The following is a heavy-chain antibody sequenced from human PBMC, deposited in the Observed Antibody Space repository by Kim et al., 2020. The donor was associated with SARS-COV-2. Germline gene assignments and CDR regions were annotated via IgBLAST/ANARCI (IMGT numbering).Heavy chain of an antibody. CDR3: AKVSYYYYGMDV. J-gene: IGHJ6*02. Sequence: GYSDYVKVRFTICRDNGKNSLYLQMNRLGAEDTALYYCAKVSYYYYGMDVWGQGTTVTVSS. V-gene: IGHV3-9*01.